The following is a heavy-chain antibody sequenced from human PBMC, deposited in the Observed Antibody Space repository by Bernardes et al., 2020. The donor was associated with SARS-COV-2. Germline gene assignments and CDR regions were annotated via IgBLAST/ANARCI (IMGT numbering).Heavy chain of an antibody. CDR1: GFDFSDYW. CDR2: IKRDGSET. V-gene: IGHV3-7*03. Sequence: GSLRLSCAGSGFDFSDYWMTWVRQAPGKGREWVANIKRDGSETYYVDSVKGRFTISRDNAKNLVFLQMNSLRAEDTAVFYCVRSAGMDVWGQGTMVTVSS. CDR3: VRSAGMDV. J-gene: IGHJ6*02.